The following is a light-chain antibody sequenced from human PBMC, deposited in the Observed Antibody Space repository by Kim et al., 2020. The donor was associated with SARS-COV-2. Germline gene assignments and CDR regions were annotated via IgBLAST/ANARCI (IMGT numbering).Light chain of an antibody. Sequence: DIQMTQSPSTLSASVGDRVTITCRASQSISSWLAWYQQRPGKAPKLLIYEASNLESGVPSRFIGSGSETEFTLTISCLQSEDFANYYCQHYYSYPQTFGQGAKVDIK. J-gene: IGKJ1*01. CDR2: EAS. CDR1: QSISSW. V-gene: IGKV1-5*03. CDR3: QHYYSYPQT.